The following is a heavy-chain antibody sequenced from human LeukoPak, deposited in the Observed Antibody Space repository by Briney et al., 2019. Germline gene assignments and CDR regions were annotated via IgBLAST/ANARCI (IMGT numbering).Heavy chain of an antibody. CDR2: ISYDGSNK. Sequence: GGSLRLSCAASGFTFSSYSMNWVRQAPGKGLEWVAVISYDGSNKYYADSVKGRFTISRDNSKNTLYLQMNSLRAEDTAVYYCAKDVGYEGYWGQGTLVTVSS. J-gene: IGHJ4*02. CDR1: GFTFSSYS. CDR3: AKDVGYEGY. D-gene: IGHD5-18*01. V-gene: IGHV3-30*18.